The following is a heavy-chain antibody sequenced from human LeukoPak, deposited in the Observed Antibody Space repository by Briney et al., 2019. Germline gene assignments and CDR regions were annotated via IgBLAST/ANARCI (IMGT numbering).Heavy chain of an antibody. CDR1: GYTFTSYG. D-gene: IGHD3-22*01. CDR3: ARDTYDSSGYYRYLDY. CDR2: IGAYNGNT. Sequence: ASVKVSCKASGYTFTSYGISWVRQAPGQGLEWTGWIGAYNGNTNYAQKLQGRVTMTTDTSTSTAYMELRSLRSDDTAVYYCARDTYDSSGYYRYLDYWGQGTLVTVSS. J-gene: IGHJ4*02. V-gene: IGHV1-18*01.